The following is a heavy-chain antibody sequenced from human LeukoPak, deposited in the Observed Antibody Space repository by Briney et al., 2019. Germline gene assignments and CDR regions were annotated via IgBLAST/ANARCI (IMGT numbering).Heavy chain of an antibody. J-gene: IGHJ5*02. Sequence: SVKVSCKASGGTFSSYAISWVRQAPGQGLEWMGRIIPIFGTANYAQKFQGRVTITTDESTSTAYMELSSLRSEDTAVCYCARDAMVRGVRFSFDPWGQGTLVTVSS. CDR1: GGTFSSYA. CDR3: ARDAMVRGVRFSFDP. CDR2: IIPIFGTA. D-gene: IGHD3-10*01. V-gene: IGHV1-69*05.